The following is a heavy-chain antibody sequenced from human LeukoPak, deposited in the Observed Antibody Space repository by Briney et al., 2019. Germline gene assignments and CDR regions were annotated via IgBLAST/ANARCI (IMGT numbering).Heavy chain of an antibody. J-gene: IGHJ3*02. CDR2: IYYGGST. V-gene: IGHV4-59*01. D-gene: IGHD3-9*01. CDR1: GGSISSYY. Sequence: SETLSLTCTVSGGSISSYYWSWIRQPPGKGLEWIGYIYYGGSTNYNPSLKSRVTISVDTSKNQFSLKLSSVTAADTAVYYCARDRRDWYPGAFDIWGQGTMVTVSS. CDR3: ARDRRDWYPGAFDI.